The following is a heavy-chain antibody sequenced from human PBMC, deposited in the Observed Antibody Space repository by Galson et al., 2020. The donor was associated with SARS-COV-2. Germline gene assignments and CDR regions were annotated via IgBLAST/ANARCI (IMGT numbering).Heavy chain of an antibody. J-gene: IGHJ4*02. D-gene: IGHD3-16*01. CDR1: GFTFSSHW. CDR3: ARGGSDH. CDR2: ITEDGSDK. V-gene: IGHV3-7*01. Sequence: GGSLRLSCAASGFTFSSHWMYWVRQAPGKGLEWVANITEDGSDKTYADSVKGRFTISRDSAKKSLDLQMNSLRVEDTAVYYCARGGSDHWGQGTLVTVSS.